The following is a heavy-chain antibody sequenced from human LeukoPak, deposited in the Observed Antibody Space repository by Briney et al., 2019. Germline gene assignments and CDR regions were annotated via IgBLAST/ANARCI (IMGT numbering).Heavy chain of an antibody. V-gene: IGHV1-18*04. J-gene: IGHJ4*02. CDR3: ARVGIPTYYYDSSGSQIDY. Sequence: WASVKVSCKASGYTFAKHAIHWVRQAPGQGLEWMGWISAYNGNTNYAQKLQGRVTMTTDTSTSTAYMELRSLRSDDTAVYYCARVGIPTYYYDSSGSQIDYWGQGTLVTVSS. D-gene: IGHD3-22*01. CDR1: GYTFAKHA. CDR2: ISAYNGNT.